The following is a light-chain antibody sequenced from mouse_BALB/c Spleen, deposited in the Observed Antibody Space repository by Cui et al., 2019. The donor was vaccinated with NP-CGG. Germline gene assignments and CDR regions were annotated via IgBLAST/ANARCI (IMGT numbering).Light chain of an antibody. CDR2: GTN. J-gene: IGLJ1*01. CDR1: TGAVTTSNY. Sequence: AVPPESAPPTSPGETVTLTCRSSTGAVTTSNYANWVQEKPDHLFTGLIGGTNNRAPGVPARFSGSLIGDKAALTITGAQTEDEAVYFCALWYSNHWVFGGGTKLTVL. V-gene: IGLV1*01. CDR3: ALWYSNHWV.